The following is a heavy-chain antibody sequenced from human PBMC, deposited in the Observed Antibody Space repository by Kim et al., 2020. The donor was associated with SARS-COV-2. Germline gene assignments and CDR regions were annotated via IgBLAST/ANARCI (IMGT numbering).Heavy chain of an antibody. CDR2: ISAYNGNT. CDR3: ARIRIAVAGTPHFDY. D-gene: IGHD6-19*01. J-gene: IGHJ4*02. CDR1: GYTFTSYG. Sequence: ASVKVSCKASGYTFTSYGISWVRQAPGQGLEWMGWISAYNGNTNYAQKLQGRVTMTTDTSTSTAYMELRSLRSDDTAVYYCARIRIAVAGTPHFDYWGQGTLVTVSS. V-gene: IGHV1-18*01.